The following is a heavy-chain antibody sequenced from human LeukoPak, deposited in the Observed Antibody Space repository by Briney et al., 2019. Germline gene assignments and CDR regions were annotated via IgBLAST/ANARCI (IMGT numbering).Heavy chain of an antibody. CDR1: GASISSYY. V-gene: IGHV4-59*01. D-gene: IGHD2/OR15-2a*01. Sequence: SETLSLTCTVSGASISSYYWAWIRQPPGKGLEWIGYIYYSGGTYYNPSLKSRVIISLDTSKNQFSLKLNSATAADTAVYYCASERGPNCNKDCLFDPWGQGTLVTVSS. CDR3: ASERGPNCNKDCLFDP. CDR2: IYYSGGT. J-gene: IGHJ5*02.